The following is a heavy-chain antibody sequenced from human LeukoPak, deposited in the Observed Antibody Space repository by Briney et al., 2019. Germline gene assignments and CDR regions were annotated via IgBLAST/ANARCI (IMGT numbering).Heavy chain of an antibody. Sequence: GGSLRLSCAASGFTFSSYGMHWVRQAPGKGLEWVGVISNDGSFKYYADSVKGRFTISRDSAKNSLYLQMNSLRAEDTAVYYCARVGYSYGYYFDYWGQGTLVTVSS. CDR1: GFTFSSYG. V-gene: IGHV3-30*03. CDR2: ISNDGSFK. CDR3: ARVGYSYGYYFDY. J-gene: IGHJ4*02. D-gene: IGHD5-18*01.